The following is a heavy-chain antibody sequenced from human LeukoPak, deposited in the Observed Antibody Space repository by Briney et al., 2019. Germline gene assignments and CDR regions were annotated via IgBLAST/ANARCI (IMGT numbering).Heavy chain of an antibody. CDR2: ISSSSSYI. CDR3: ASQQLWAFDI. D-gene: IGHD6-13*01. V-gene: IGHV3-21*01. Sequence: PGGPLRLSCAASGFTFSSYSMNWVRQAPGKGLEWVSSISSSSSYIYYADSVKGRFTISRDNAKNSLYLQMNSLRAEDTAVYYCASQQLWAFDIWGQGTMVTVSS. CDR1: GFTFSSYS. J-gene: IGHJ3*02.